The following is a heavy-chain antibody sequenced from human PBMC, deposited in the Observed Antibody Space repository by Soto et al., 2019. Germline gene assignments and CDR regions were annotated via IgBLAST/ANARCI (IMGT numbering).Heavy chain of an antibody. Sequence: PGESLKISCKGSGYRFANSWIGWVRQMPGKGLEWMGIIFLADSDTRYSPSFQGQVTISANKSISTAYLQWSSLKASDTAMYYCARHYCTNGVCYTFDYWGQGTLVTVSS. CDR1: GYRFANSW. J-gene: IGHJ4*02. D-gene: IGHD2-8*01. CDR3: ARHYCTNGVCYTFDY. V-gene: IGHV5-51*01. CDR2: IFLADSDT.